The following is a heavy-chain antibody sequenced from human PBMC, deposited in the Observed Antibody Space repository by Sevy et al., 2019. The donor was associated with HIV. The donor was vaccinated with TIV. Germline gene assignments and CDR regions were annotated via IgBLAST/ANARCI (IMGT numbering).Heavy chain of an antibody. CDR1: GFTFSSYW. Sequence: GGSLRLSCVASGFTFSSYWMTWVRQAPGRGLEWVANIRQDGSDKFYVDSVKGRFTISRDNAKNSLYLQMNSLRAEDTVVYYCARFEDYWGQGTLVTVSS. CDR2: IRQDGSDK. J-gene: IGHJ4*02. V-gene: IGHV3-7*01. CDR3: ARFEDY.